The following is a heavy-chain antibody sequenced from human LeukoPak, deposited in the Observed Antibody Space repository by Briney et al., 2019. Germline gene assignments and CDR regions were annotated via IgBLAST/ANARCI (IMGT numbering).Heavy chain of an antibody. CDR2: ISSTGATI. CDR3: ARVYSSGFDP. D-gene: IGHD6-19*01. J-gene: IGHJ5*02. Sequence: GGSLRLSCGASGFTFSAYAFNWVRQAPGKGLQWVSYISSTGATIYYADTVKGRFTISRDNAKNSLYLQMTSLRAEDTAVYYCARVYSSGFDPWGQGTLVTVSS. CDR1: GFTFSAYA. V-gene: IGHV3-48*01.